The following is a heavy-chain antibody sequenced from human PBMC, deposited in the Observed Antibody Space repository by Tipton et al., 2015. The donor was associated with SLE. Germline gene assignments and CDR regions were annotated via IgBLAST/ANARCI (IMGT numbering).Heavy chain of an antibody. J-gene: IGHJ3*02. D-gene: IGHD6-6*01. CDR3: ARVKERLVFAFDI. Sequence: TLSLTCTVSGGSISSGGYYWSWIRQPAGKGLEWIGYIYTSGSTNYNPSLKSRVTISVDTSKNQFSLKLSSVTAADTAVYYCARVKERLVFAFDIWGQGTMVTVSS. CDR1: GGSISSGGYY. CDR2: IYTSGST. V-gene: IGHV4-61*09.